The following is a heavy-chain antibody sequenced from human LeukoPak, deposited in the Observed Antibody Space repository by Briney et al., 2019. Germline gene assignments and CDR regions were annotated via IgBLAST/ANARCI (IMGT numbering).Heavy chain of an antibody. D-gene: IGHD3-10*01. V-gene: IGHV3-53*01. CDR2: IRSGGST. J-gene: IGHJ3*01. CDR3: AREGSGRTAYNDGLDV. Sequence: GGSLRLSCAASGFTVSSSYMTWVRQAPGKGLEWVSVIRSGGSTVYADSVKGRFTVSRDNSKNTLYLQLNSLRAEDTAVYYCAREGSGRTAYNDGLDVWGQGTMVTVSS. CDR1: GFTVSSSY.